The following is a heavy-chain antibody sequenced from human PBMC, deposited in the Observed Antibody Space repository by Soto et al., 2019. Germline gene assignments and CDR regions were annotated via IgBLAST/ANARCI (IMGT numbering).Heavy chain of an antibody. D-gene: IGHD4-17*01. CDR2: IYYSGST. CDR3: ARGGYGDYVRAFDI. V-gene: IGHV4-59*01. CDR1: GGSISSYY. Sequence: SETLSLTCTVSGGSISSYYWSWIRQPPGKGLEWIWYIYYSGSTNYNPSLKSRVTISVDTSKNQFSLKLSSVTAADTAVYYCARGGYGDYVRAFDIWGQGTMVTVSS. J-gene: IGHJ3*02.